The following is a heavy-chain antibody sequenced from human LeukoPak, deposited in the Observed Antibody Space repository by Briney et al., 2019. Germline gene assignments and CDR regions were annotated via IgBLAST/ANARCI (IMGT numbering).Heavy chain of an antibody. Sequence: GGSLRLSCAASGFTFSNYAMSWVRQAPGKGLEWVSGISGSGGSTYYGDSVQGRFTISRDNSKNTLYLQMNTLRAEDTAVYYCAKEKQRNFDYWGQGTLVTVSS. J-gene: IGHJ4*02. CDR2: ISGSGGST. CDR1: GFTFSNYA. V-gene: IGHV3-23*01. CDR3: AKEKQRNFDY.